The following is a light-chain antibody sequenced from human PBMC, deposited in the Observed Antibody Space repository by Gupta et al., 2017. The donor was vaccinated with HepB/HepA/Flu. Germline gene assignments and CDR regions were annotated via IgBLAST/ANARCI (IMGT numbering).Light chain of an antibody. Sequence: QSVLTQPPSASGTPGPRVTIPCSGSSSNIGTNYVYWYQQLPGTAPKVLIYRNNQRPSGVPDRFSGSKSGTSASLAISGLRSEDEADYYCAAWDDSLSGPVFGGGTQLTVL. CDR1: SSNIGTNY. CDR2: RNN. CDR3: AAWDDSLSGPV. J-gene: IGLJ7*01. V-gene: IGLV1-47*01.